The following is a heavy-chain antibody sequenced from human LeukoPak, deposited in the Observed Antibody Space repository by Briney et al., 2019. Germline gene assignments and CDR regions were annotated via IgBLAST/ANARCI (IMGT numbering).Heavy chain of an antibody. CDR2: IYYSGST. CDR1: GGSISSYY. Sequence: SETLSLTCTASGGSISSYYWSWIRQPPGKGLEWIGYIYYSGSTNYNPSLKSRVTISVDTSKNQFSLKLSSVTAADTAVYYCARGRGITFGGVSFFRKWFDPWGQGTLVTVSS. V-gene: IGHV4-59*12. CDR3: ARGRGITFGGVSFFRKWFDP. J-gene: IGHJ5*02. D-gene: IGHD3-16*01.